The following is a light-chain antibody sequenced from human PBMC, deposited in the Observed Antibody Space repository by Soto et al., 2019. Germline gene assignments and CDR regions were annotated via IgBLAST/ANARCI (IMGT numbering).Light chain of an antibody. CDR3: QQYNNWPRFT. J-gene: IGKJ3*01. V-gene: IGKV3-20*01. CDR2: DAS. Sequence: EFVLTQSPGTLSLSPGERATLSCRASQTVRNNYLAWYQQKPGQAPRLLIYDASSRATGIPDRFSGGGSGTDFTLTISRLQSEDFAVYHCQQYNNWPRFTFGPGTKVDIK. CDR1: QTVRNNY.